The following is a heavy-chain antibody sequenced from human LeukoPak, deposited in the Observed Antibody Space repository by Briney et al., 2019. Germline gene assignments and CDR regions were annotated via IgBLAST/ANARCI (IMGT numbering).Heavy chain of an antibody. Sequence: GASVKVSCKASGYTFTSYYMHWVRQAPGQGLEWMGIINPSGGSTSYAQKFQGRVTMTRDTSTSTVYMELSSLRSEDTAAYYCAMAAPAEYFQHWGQGTLVTVSS. J-gene: IGHJ1*01. CDR2: INPSGGST. V-gene: IGHV1-46*01. CDR3: AMAAPAEYFQH. CDR1: GYTFTSYY.